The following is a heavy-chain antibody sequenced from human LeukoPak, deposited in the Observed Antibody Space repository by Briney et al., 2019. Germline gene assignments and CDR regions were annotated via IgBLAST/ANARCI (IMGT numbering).Heavy chain of an antibody. V-gene: IGHV1-18*01. J-gene: IGHJ4*02. Sequence: ASVKVSCKASGYTFTSYGISWVRQAPGQGLEWMGWISAYNGNTNYAQKLQGRVTMTTDTSTSTAYMELRSLRSDDTAVYYCARGVYGSGIQYYFDYWGQGTLVTVSS. CDR1: GYTFTSYG. CDR3: ARGVYGSGIQYYFDY. CDR2: ISAYNGNT. D-gene: IGHD3-10*01.